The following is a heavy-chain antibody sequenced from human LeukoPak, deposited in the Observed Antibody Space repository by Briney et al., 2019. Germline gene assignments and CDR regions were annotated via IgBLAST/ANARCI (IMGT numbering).Heavy chain of an antibody. CDR2: INPNSGGT. D-gene: IGHD3-10*01. V-gene: IGHV1-2*02. J-gene: IGHJ4*02. Sequence: VASVTLSFTASGYTFTVYYMHWVRQAPGQGLEWMGWINPNSGGTNYAQKFQGRVTMTRDTVISTAYMELSRLRSDDTAVYYCAREDHYYGSGSYTYWGQGTLVTVSS. CDR3: AREDHYYGSGSYTY. CDR1: GYTFTVYY.